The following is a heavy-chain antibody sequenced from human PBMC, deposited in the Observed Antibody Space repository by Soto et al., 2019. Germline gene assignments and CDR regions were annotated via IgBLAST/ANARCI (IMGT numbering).Heavy chain of an antibody. J-gene: IGHJ4*02. CDR1: GGTFSSNT. V-gene: IGHV1-69*12. CDR3: ATEAVADPTFDY. Sequence: QVQLVQSGAEVKKPGSSVTVSCRASGGTFSSNTISWVRQAPGQGLEWMGGIIPMFGTAVYTQKFQARVTITADESASTAYMELSSLRSDDTAVYYCATEAVADPTFDYWGQGTLVTVSS. CDR2: IIPMFGTA. D-gene: IGHD2-15*01.